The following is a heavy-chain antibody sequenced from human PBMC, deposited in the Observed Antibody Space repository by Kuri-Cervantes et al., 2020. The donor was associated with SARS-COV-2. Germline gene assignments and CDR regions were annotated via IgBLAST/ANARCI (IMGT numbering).Heavy chain of an antibody. CDR3: AKDHSEWDTMVRGVIIRGCDY. D-gene: IGHD3-10*01. CDR1: GFTFDDYG. Sequence: ETLSLTCAASGFTFDDYGMSWVRQAPGKGLEWVSGINWNGGSTGYADSVKGRFTISRDNSKNTLYLQMNSLRAEDTAVYYCAKDHSEWDTMVRGVIIRGCDYWGQGTLVTVSS. CDR2: INWNGGST. J-gene: IGHJ4*02. V-gene: IGHV3-20*04.